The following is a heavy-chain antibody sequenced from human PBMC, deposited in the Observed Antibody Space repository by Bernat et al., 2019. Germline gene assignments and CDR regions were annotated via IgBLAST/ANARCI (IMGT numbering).Heavy chain of an antibody. Sequence: QVQLVQSGAEVKKPGASVKVSCKASGYTFTGYYMHWVQQAPGQGLEWMGWINPNSGGTNYAQKFQGWVTMTRDTSISTAYMELSRLRSDDTAVYYCAKDYGDYAGAFDIWGQGTMVTVSS. J-gene: IGHJ3*02. CDR1: GYTFTGYY. CDR3: AKDYGDYAGAFDI. V-gene: IGHV1-2*04. D-gene: IGHD4-17*01. CDR2: INPNSGGT.